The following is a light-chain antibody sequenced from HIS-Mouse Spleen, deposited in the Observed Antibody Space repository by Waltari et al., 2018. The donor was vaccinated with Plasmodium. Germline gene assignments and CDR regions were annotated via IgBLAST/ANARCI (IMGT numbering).Light chain of an antibody. Sequence: QSALTQPPSASGSPGQSVTIPCTGTSSDVGGYNYVSWYQQHPGKAPKLMVYELSKRPSGVPDRFSGSKSGNTASLTVSGIQAEDEADYYCSSYAGSNNLVFGGGTKLTVL. V-gene: IGLV2-8*01. J-gene: IGLJ2*01. CDR1: SSDVGGYNY. CDR2: ELS. CDR3: SSYAGSNNLV.